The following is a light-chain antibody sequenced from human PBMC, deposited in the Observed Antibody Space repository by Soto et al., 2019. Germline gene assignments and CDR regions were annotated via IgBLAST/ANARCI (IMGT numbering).Light chain of an antibody. CDR1: QGIGTD. J-gene: IGKJ1*01. CDR2: AAS. V-gene: IGKV1-17*01. Sequence: DIQMTQSPSSLSASVGDRLTITCRASQGIGTDLGWYQQKPGKAPKXXIYAASSLQSGVPSRFSVSGSGTEGTLTISCLKNEDFATYYCLQHNSYTRTFGQGTKVDIK. CDR3: LQHNSYTRT.